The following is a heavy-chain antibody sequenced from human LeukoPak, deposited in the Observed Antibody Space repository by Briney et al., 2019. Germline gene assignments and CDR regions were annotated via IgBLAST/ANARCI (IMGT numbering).Heavy chain of an antibody. D-gene: IGHD1-1*01. V-gene: IGHV4-39*01. Sequence: PSETLSLTSTVSGGSISSSSYYWAWIRQPPGKGLEWIGNIFYSGSTYYNPSLKSRVTISVDTSKNQFSLKLSSVTAADTAVYYCARNAVPGYFDYWGQGTLVSVSS. CDR2: IFYSGST. J-gene: IGHJ4*02. CDR1: GGSISSSSYY. CDR3: ARNAVPGYFDY.